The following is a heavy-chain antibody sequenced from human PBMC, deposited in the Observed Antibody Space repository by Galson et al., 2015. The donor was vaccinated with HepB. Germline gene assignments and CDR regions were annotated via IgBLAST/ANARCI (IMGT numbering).Heavy chain of an antibody. CDR3: ARGPHYYYDGGAFDI. D-gene: IGHD3-22*01. J-gene: IGHJ3*02. CDR1: XXXFSTYX. Sequence: RLSCAASXXXFSTYXXHWVXXAPGKGLEXXXIIWYDGRNKYYADSVKGRFTISRDNSRNTLFLEMNSLRAEDTAVSYCARGPHYYYDGGAFDIXGQGXXLTXXS. CDR2: IWYDGRNK. V-gene: IGHV3-33*08.